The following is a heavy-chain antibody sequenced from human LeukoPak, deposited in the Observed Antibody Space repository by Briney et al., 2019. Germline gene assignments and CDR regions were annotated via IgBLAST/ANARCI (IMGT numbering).Heavy chain of an antibody. Sequence: GGSLRLSCAASGFNFIVYRMNWVRQAPGKGLEWLSYLSPSSTTIYCADSVKGRFTVSRDNAKNSLYLQMNSLRDEDTAVYYCVRDSPSGFFDLWGRGTLVTVSS. D-gene: IGHD6-19*01. J-gene: IGHJ2*01. V-gene: IGHV3-48*02. CDR1: GFNFIVYR. CDR2: LSPSSTTI. CDR3: VRDSPSGFFDL.